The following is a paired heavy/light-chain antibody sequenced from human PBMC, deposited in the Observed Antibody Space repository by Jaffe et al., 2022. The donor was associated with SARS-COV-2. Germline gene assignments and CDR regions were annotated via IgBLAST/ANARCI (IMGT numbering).Heavy chain of an antibody. D-gene: IGHD6-19*01. V-gene: IGHV3-9*01. Sequence: EVQLVESGGGLVQPGRTLRLSCAASGFMFQDYTLHWVRQLPGKGLEWVSGISWNSNNIGYADSVKGRFTISRDNAKNSLYLQMDSLRGEDTAIYYCAKVATYGSGWRPFDNWGQGTLVTVSP. CDR3: AKVATYGSGWRPFDN. CDR1: GFMFQDYT. CDR2: ISWNSNNI. J-gene: IGHJ4*02.
Light chain of an antibody. Sequence: EVVMTQSPATLSVSPGERATLSCRASQSISRNLAWYQQKPGQAPTLLIYDASIRATGVPARFSGNGSGTDFTLSISSLQSEDFAVYYCQQYNNWPPLTFGGGTKVEI. CDR1: QSISRN. V-gene: IGKV3-15*01. CDR3: QQYNNWPPLT. J-gene: IGKJ4*01. CDR2: DAS.